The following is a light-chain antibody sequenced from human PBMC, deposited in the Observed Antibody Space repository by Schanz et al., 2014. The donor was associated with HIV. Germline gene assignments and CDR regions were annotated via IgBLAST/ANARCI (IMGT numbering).Light chain of an antibody. V-gene: IGLV2-14*03. CDR2: DVN. J-gene: IGLJ1*01. CDR3: CSYTTTSTYV. CDR1: SSDVGGYKY. Sequence: QSALTQPASVSGSPGQSITISCTGTSSDVGGYKYVSWYQHHPGTAPKLLIYDVNIRPSGVSDRFAGSKSGNTASLTISGLQAEDEADYYCCSYTTTSTYVFGAGTKVTVL.